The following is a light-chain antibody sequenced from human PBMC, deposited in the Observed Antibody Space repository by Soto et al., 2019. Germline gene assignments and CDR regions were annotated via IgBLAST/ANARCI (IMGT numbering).Light chain of an antibody. CDR1: QSISNY. V-gene: IGKV1-39*01. Sequence: DIQMTQSPSSLSASVGDRVTITCRASQSISNYLNWYQQKPGKAPKLLMYAASSLQSGVPSRFSGRGSGTDVTLTISSLQPEDFATYYCQHSYSTPRTFGQGTKVEIK. J-gene: IGKJ1*01. CDR2: AAS. CDR3: QHSYSTPRT.